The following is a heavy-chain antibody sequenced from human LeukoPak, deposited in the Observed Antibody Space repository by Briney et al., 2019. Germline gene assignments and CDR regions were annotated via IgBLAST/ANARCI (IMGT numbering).Heavy chain of an antibody. CDR2: IYPGDSDN. Sequence: GGSLTLSCKGSGYSFTSYWIGWVRQVPGKGLEWMGFIYPGDSDNKYSPSFQGRVTISADNSNNTAYLQWNSLKASDTAMYYCARAADSSGYSCDYWGQGTLVTVSS. CDR3: ARAADSSGYSCDY. V-gene: IGHV5-51*01. CDR1: GYSFTSYW. D-gene: IGHD3-22*01. J-gene: IGHJ4*02.